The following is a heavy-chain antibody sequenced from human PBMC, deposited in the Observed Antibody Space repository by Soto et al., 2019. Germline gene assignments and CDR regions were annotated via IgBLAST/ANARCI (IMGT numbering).Heavy chain of an antibody. D-gene: IGHD4-17*01. Sequence: EVQLVESGGGLVQPGGSLRLSCAASGFTFSNYKMNWVRQAPGKGLEWVSYISSSGNTIHYADSVKGRLTISRDNAKKSLYLQMNSLRAEDTAVYYCARDEYGGAYDYWGQGTLVTVSS. V-gene: IGHV3-48*03. J-gene: IGHJ4*02. CDR1: GFTFSNYK. CDR2: ISSSGNTI. CDR3: ARDEYGGAYDY.